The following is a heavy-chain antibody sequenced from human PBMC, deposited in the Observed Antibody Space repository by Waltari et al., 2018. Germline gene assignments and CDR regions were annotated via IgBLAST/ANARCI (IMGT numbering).Heavy chain of an antibody. D-gene: IGHD1-26*01. J-gene: IGHJ4*02. V-gene: IGHV1-2*06. CDR1: GYTFTSYD. CDR3: ASLHSGSNWGY. Sequence: QVQLVQSGAEVKKPGASVKVSCKASGYTFTSYDINWGRQATGQGLEWMGRINPNSGGTNYAQKFQGRVTMTRDTSISTAYMELSRLRSDDTAVYYCASLHSGSNWGYWGQGTLVTVSS. CDR2: INPNSGGT.